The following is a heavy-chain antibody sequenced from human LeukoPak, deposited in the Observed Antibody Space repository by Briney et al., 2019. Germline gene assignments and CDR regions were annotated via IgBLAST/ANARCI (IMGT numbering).Heavy chain of an antibody. V-gene: IGHV1-69*05. Sequence: ASVKVSCKASGYTFISYGIGWVRQAPGQGLEWMGGIIPIFGTANYAQKFQGRVTITTDESTSTAYMELSSLRSEDTAVYYCWCSGGSCYQNWFDPWGQGTLVTVSS. J-gene: IGHJ5*02. CDR1: GYTFISYG. D-gene: IGHD2-15*01. CDR3: WCSGGSCYQNWFDP. CDR2: IIPIFGTA.